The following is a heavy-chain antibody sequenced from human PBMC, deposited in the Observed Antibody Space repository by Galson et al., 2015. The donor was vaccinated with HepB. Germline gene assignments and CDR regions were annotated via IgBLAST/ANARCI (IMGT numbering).Heavy chain of an antibody. J-gene: IGHJ4*02. D-gene: IGHD7-27*01. Sequence: SLRLSCAASGFTLSSYWMNWVRQAPGKGLEWVANIKQDGSEKYYVDSVKGRFTISRDNAKNSLFLQMNSLRAEDTAVYYCARGNWAPFDYWGQGTLVTVSS. CDR2: IKQDGSEK. CDR3: ARGNWAPFDY. V-gene: IGHV3-7*04. CDR1: GFTLSSYW.